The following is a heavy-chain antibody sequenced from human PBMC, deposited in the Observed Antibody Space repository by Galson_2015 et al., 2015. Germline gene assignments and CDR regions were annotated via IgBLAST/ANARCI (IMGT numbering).Heavy chain of an antibody. V-gene: IGHV4-59*12. CDR3: AREVTMFRGVSRYFDY. D-gene: IGHD3-10*01. CDR1: GGSISSYY. CDR2: IYYSGST. Sequence: ATLSLACAVSGGSISSYYWSWIRPPPGKGLEGIGYIYYSGSTNYNPSLKSRVTISVDTSKNQFSLKLSSVTAADTAVYYCAREVTMFRGVSRYFDYWGQGTLVTVSS. J-gene: IGHJ4*02.